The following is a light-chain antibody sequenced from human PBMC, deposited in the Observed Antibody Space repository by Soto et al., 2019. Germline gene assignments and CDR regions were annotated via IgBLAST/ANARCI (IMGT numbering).Light chain of an antibody. V-gene: IGLV2-8*01. J-gene: IGLJ1*01. CDR1: SSDVGGYKY. CDR2: AVN. Sequence: QSVLTQPPSASGSPGQSVTISCTGTSSDVGGYKYVSWYQQYPGKAPKLMIYAVNKRPSGVPDRFSGSKSGNTASLTVSGLQAEDEAHYYCSSYAGSNNYVFGTGTKVNV. CDR3: SSYAGSNNYV.